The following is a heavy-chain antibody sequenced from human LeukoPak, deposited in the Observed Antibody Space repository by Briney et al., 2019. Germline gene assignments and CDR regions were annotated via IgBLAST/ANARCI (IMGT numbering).Heavy chain of an antibody. CDR3: ARGRGLPGPLDY. CDR2: ISSSSSHI. Sequence: GGSLRLSCAASGFTFSSYSMNWVRQAPGKGLEWVSSISSSSSHIYYADSVKGRFTVSRDNAKNSLYLQMNSLRAEDTAVYYCARGRGLPGPLDYWGQGTLVTVSS. V-gene: IGHV3-21*01. D-gene: IGHD3-10*01. J-gene: IGHJ4*02. CDR1: GFTFSSYS.